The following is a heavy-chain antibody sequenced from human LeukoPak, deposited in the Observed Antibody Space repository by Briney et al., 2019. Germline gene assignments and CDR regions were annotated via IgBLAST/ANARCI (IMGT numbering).Heavy chain of an antibody. CDR1: GYTFTTYY. D-gene: IGHD3-22*01. Sequence: GGSLRLSCAASGYTFTTYYMHWVRQAPGQGLEWMGIINPSGGRTIYAQKFQGRVTMTRDMSTSTVYMELSSLRSEDTAVYYCARDPKDDTSGYYYFDYWGQGTLVTVSS. CDR2: INPSGGRT. J-gene: IGHJ4*02. V-gene: IGHV1-46*01. CDR3: ARDPKDDTSGYYYFDY.